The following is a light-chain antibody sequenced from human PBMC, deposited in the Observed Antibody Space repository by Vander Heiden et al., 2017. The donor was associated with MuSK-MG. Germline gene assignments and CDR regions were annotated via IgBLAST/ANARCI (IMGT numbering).Light chain of an antibody. Sequence: SAQTQPAHVSGSPGEPITIACTATSSDVGSYNYVSCYQQHPANTPQLLVYDVSNRPAGVSNRCSDSKSGTTASLTISELQAEDDAYYYCSAYTSSSTWVFGTGTKLTVL. CDR1: SSDVGSYNY. CDR2: DVS. V-gene: IGLV2-14*03. CDR3: SAYTSSSTWV. J-gene: IGLJ1*01.